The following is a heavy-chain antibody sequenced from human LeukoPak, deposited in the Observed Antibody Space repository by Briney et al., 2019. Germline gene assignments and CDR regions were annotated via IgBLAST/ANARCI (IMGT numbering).Heavy chain of an antibody. J-gene: IGHJ3*02. CDR2: IYLDGSKI. V-gene: IGHV3-33*06. CDR3: AKDFGELLYGDSFDI. Sequence: PGRSLRLSCTASGFTLSSYAIHWVRQAPGKGLEWVSVIYLDGSKIYYADSVKGRFTLSRDNSKNTLYLQMNSLIAEDTAVYYCAKDFGELLYGDSFDIWGQGTMVTVSS. D-gene: IGHD3-10*01. CDR1: GFTLSSYA.